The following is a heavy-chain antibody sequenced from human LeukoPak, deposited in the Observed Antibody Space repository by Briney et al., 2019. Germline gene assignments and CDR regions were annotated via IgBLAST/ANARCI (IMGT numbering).Heavy chain of an antibody. Sequence: SETLSLTCTVSGGSINNYYWTWIRQPPGKGLEWIGHIYDSGSTNYNPSLKSRVTISLDTSENQFSLKLSSLTAADTAVYYCARTRGPSGGWRWRVDGNHFYYGLDVRGQGTTVIVSS. J-gene: IGHJ6*02. V-gene: IGHV4-59*08. D-gene: IGHD6-19*01. CDR2: IYDSGST. CDR3: ARTRGPSGGWRWRVDGNHFYYGLDV. CDR1: GGSINNYY.